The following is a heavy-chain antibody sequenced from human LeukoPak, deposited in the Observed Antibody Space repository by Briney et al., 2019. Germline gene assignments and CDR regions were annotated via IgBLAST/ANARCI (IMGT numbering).Heavy chain of an antibody. CDR3: ARDSELWFGEPPYYYYGMDV. Sequence: GGSLRLSCAASGFTFSSYEMNWVRQAPGKGLEWVSYISSSGSTIYYADSVKGRFTISRDKAKNSLYLQMNSLRAEDTALYYCARDSELWFGEPPYYYYGMDVWGKGTTVTISS. D-gene: IGHD3-10*01. V-gene: IGHV3-48*03. J-gene: IGHJ6*04. CDR2: ISSSGSTI. CDR1: GFTFSSYE.